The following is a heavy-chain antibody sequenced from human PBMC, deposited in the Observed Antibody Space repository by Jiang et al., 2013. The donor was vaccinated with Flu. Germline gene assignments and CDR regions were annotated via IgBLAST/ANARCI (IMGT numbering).Heavy chain of an antibody. CDR2: IDWDDDK. J-gene: IGHJ4*02. CDR3: ARNIAVAGTRVFDY. V-gene: IGHV2-70*01. CDR1: GFSLSTSGMC. Sequence: KPTQTLTLTCTFSGFSLSTSGMCVSWIRQPPGKALEWLALIDWDDDKYYSTSLKTRLTISKDTSKNQVVLTMTNMDPVDTATYYCARNIAVAGTRVFDYWGQGTLVTVSS. D-gene: IGHD6-19*01.